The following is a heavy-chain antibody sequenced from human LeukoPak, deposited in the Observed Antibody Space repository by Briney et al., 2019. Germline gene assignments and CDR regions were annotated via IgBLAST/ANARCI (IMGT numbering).Heavy chain of an antibody. J-gene: IGHJ5*02. CDR1: GGTFSSYA. Sequence: GASVKVSCKASGGTFSSYAISWVRQAPGQGIEWMGGIIPIFGTANYTQKFQARVTITADESTSSAYMELSSLRSEDTAVYYCAIEGFREYCGGDCYSVWFDPWGQGTLVTVSS. V-gene: IGHV1-69*13. CDR2: IIPIFGTA. CDR3: AIEGFREYCGGDCYSVWFDP. D-gene: IGHD2-21*01.